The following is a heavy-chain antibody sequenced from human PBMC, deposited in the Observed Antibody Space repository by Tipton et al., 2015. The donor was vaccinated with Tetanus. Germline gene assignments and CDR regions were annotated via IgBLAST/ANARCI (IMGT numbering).Heavy chain of an antibody. D-gene: IGHD2-2*01. Sequence: SLRLSCATSGFNFSTYGMHWVRQAPGKGLGWVAVIWYDGSHKYYADSVKGRFTISRDNSKNTLFLQMNTLRGEDTAVYYCARDFCSSASCYYFDYWGQGTLVTVSS. CDR1: GFNFSTYG. CDR2: IWYDGSHK. CDR3: ARDFCSSASCYYFDY. J-gene: IGHJ4*02. V-gene: IGHV3-33*01.